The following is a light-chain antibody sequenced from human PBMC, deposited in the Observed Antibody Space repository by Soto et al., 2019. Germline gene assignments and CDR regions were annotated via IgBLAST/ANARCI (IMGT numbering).Light chain of an antibody. CDR3: QHYNSYSEA. Sequence: DIQMTQSPSTLSGSVGDRVTITCRASQTISSWLAWYKQKPGKAPKLLIYKASTLKSGVPSRFSGSGSGTAFTLTISSLQPDDFATYYCQHYNSYSEAFGQGTKVELK. CDR1: QTISSW. V-gene: IGKV1-5*03. CDR2: KAS. J-gene: IGKJ1*01.